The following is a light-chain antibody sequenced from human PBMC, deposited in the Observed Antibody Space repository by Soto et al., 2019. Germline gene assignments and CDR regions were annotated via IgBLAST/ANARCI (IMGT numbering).Light chain of an antibody. J-gene: IGKJ5*01. CDR1: QSVDSN. CDR3: QQYGGSPRT. V-gene: IGKV3-20*01. CDR2: DAF. Sequence: EIVLTQSPATLSLSPGERATLSCRASQSVDSNLAWYQQKPGQAPRLLIHDAFIRATGIPDRFSGSGSGTDFTLTIARLEPEDFAVYYCQQYGGSPRTFGQGTRLEIK.